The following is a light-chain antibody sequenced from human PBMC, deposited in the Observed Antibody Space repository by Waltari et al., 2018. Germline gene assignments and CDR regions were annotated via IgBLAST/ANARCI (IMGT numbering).Light chain of an antibody. Sequence: DIVMTQSPDSLAVSLGERATINCKSRQSVLYSSNNKNYLAWYQQKPGQPPKLLIYWASTRDSGVPDRFSGSGSGTDFTLTISSLQAEDVAVYYCQQYYSTPLTFGPGTKVDIK. CDR3: QQYYSTPLT. CDR1: QSVLYSSNNKNY. J-gene: IGKJ3*01. CDR2: WAS. V-gene: IGKV4-1*01.